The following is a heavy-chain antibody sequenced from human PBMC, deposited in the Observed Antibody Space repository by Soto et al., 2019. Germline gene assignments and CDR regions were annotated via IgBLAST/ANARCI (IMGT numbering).Heavy chain of an antibody. CDR2: IYYSGST. J-gene: IGHJ4*02. V-gene: IGHV4-59*08. Sequence: SETLSLTCTVSGGSISSYYWSWIRQPPGKGLEWIGYIYYSGSTNYTPSLKSRVTISVDTSKNQFSLKLSSVTAADTAVYYCARGQVVAAQHWGQGTLVTVSS. CDR3: ARGQVVAAQH. CDR1: GGSISSYY. D-gene: IGHD2-15*01.